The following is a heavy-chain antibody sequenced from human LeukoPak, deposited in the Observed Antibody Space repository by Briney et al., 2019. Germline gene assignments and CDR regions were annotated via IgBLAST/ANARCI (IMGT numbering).Heavy chain of an antibody. CDR3: ARGEEMATRMGIDY. CDR1: GFTFSSYS. V-gene: IGHV3-48*01. D-gene: IGHD5-24*01. Sequence: GGSLRLSCAASGFTFSSYSMNWVRQAPGKGLEWVSYISSSSSTIHYADCVKGRFTISRNSAKNSLYLKMNSLRAEDTAMYYCARGEEMATRMGIDYWGQGPLVTVSS. J-gene: IGHJ4*02. CDR2: ISSSSSTI.